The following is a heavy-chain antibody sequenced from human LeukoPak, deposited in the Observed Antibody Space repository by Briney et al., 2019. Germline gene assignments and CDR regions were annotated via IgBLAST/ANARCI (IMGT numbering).Heavy chain of an antibody. CDR3: ARDRVPAPLLTRFDP. J-gene: IGHJ5*02. Sequence: ASVKVSCKASGYTFTGYYMHWVRQAPGQGLEWMGWINPNSGGTNYAQKFQGRVTMTRDTSISTAYMELSRLRSDDTAVYYCARDRVPAPLLTRFDPWGQGTLVTVSS. V-gene: IGHV1-2*02. CDR1: GYTFTGYY. D-gene: IGHD2-2*01. CDR2: INPNSGGT.